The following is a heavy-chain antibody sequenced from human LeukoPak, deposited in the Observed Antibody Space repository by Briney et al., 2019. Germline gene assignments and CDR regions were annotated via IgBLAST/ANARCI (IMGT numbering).Heavy chain of an antibody. J-gene: IGHJ4*02. CDR3: ARARGYYPDY. CDR1: VYTFTSYD. CDR2: MNPNSGNT. D-gene: IGHD5-12*01. Sequence: ASVNVSFKASVYTFTSYDINWVRQAAGQGLEGMGWMNPNSGNTGYAQKFQGRVTITRNTSISTAYMELSSLRSEDTAVYYCARARGYYPDYWGQGTLVTVSS. V-gene: IGHV1-8*03.